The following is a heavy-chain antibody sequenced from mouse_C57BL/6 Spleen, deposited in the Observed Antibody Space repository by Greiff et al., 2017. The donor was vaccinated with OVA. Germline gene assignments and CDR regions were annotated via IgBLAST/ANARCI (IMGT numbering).Heavy chain of an antibody. J-gene: IGHJ1*03. Sequence: EVQLQESGGGLVQPGGSLKLSCAASGFTFSDYYMYWVRQTPEKRLEWVAYISNGGGSTYYPDTVKGRFTISRDNAKNTLYLQMSRLKSEDTAMYYCARSGDYYGSSQGYFDVWGTGTTVTVSS. D-gene: IGHD1-1*01. CDR1: GFTFSDYY. V-gene: IGHV5-12*01. CDR3: ARSGDYYGSSQGYFDV. CDR2: ISNGGGST.